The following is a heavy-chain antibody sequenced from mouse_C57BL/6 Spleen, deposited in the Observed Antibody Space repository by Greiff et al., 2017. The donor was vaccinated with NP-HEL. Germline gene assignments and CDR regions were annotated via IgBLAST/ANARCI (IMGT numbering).Heavy chain of an antibody. D-gene: IGHD4-1*01. V-gene: IGHV1-5*01. CDR1: GYTFTSYW. Sequence: VQLQQSGTVLARPGASVKMSCKTSGYTFTSYWMHWVKQRPGQGLEWIGAIYPGNSDTSYNQKFKGKAKLTAVTSASTAYMELSSLTNEDSAVYYCTRTRSNWDASGFAYWGQGTLVTVSA. J-gene: IGHJ3*01. CDR2: IYPGNSDT. CDR3: TRTRSNWDASGFAY.